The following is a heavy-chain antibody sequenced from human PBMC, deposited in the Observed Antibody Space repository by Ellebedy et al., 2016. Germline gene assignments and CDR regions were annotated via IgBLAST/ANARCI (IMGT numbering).Heavy chain of an antibody. V-gene: IGHV1-3*01. D-gene: IGHD2-8*01. CDR3: ARGGYCTNGVCPREASWYFDL. J-gene: IGHJ2*01. CDR1: GYTFTSYA. CDR2: INAGNGDT. Sequence: ASVKVSCKASGYTFTSYAMHWVRQAPGQRLEWMGRINAGNGDTKYSQKFQGRVTITRDTSASTAYMELSSLRSDDTAVYYCARGGYCTNGVCPREASWYFDLWGRGTLVTVSS.